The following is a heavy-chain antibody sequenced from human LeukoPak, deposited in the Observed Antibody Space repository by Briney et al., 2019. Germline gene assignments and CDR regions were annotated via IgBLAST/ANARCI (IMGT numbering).Heavy chain of an antibody. V-gene: IGHV4-39*01. CDR3: ARQGYYGSGYIDY. J-gene: IGHJ4*02. CDR1: GGSISSGSYY. Sequence: SQTLSLTCTVSGGSISSGSYYWDWIRQPPGKGLEWIGSIYYRGRTYHNPALKSRVTISVDTSKNQLSLKLSSVTAADTAVYYCARQGYYGSGYIDYWGQGTLVTVSS. D-gene: IGHD3-10*01. CDR2: IYYRGRT.